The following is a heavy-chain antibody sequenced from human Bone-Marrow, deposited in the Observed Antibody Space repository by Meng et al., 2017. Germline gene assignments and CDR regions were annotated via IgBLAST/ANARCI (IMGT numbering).Heavy chain of an antibody. J-gene: IGHJ4*02. CDR1: GYTFTSYY. CDR3: ARVVPIAAAGWDTYYFDY. Sequence: ASVKVSCKASGYTFTSYYMHWVRQAPGQGLEWMGIINPSGGSTSYAQKFQGRVTMTTDTSTSTAYMELRSLRSDDTAVYYCARVVPIAAAGWDTYYFDYWGQGTLVTVSS. D-gene: IGHD6-13*01. CDR2: INPSGGST. V-gene: IGHV1-46*01.